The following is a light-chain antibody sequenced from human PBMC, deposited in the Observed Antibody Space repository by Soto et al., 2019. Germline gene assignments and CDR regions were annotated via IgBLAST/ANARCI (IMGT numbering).Light chain of an antibody. J-gene: IGKJ1*01. Sequence: DVVMTQSPLSLPVTPGQPASISCRSSQSLLYSDGNTFLSWSQQRPGQSPRRLIYKVSRRDSGVPDRFSGSGSATDFTLRISRVEAEDVGVYYCMQALQTRTFGQGTKVDIK. V-gene: IGKV2-30*01. CDR3: MQALQTRT. CDR1: QSLLYSDGNTF. CDR2: KVS.